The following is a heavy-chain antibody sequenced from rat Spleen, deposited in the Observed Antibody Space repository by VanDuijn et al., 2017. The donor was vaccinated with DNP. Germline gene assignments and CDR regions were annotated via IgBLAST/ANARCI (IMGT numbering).Heavy chain of an antibody. V-gene: IGHV5-31*01. J-gene: IGHJ2*01. D-gene: IGHD5-1*01. CDR1: GFTFSSYW. CDR3: TRQLGLDY. CDR2: ISNTGDNT. Sequence: EVQLVETGGGLVQPGKSLKLSCVASGFTFSSYWMYWIRQAPGKGLEWVASISNTGDNTYYSDSVKGRFSLSRHNAKNTLYLQMNSLRSEDTATYYCTRQLGLDYWGQGVMVTVSS.